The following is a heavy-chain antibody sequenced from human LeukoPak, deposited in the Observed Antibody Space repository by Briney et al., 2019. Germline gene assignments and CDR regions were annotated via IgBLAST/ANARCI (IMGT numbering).Heavy chain of an antibody. Sequence: PGGSLRLSCAASGFSFTTYSMNWVRQAPGKGLEWVSSISSSSSYIYYADSVKGRFTISRDHAKNSLYLQMNSLRAEDTAVYYCAKDSLSSYYDFWSGYYDIDYYYYMDVWGKGTTVTVSS. J-gene: IGHJ6*03. CDR2: ISSSSSYI. CDR1: GFSFTTYS. CDR3: AKDSLSSYYDFWSGYYDIDYYYYMDV. D-gene: IGHD3-3*01. V-gene: IGHV3-21*01.